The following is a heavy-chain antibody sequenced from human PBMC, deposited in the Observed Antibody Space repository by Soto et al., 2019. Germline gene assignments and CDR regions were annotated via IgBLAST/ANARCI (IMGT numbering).Heavy chain of an antibody. V-gene: IGHV4-30-2*01. Sequence: SETLSLTCAVSGGSISSGGYSWSWIRQPPGKGLEWIGYIYHSGSTYYNPSLKSRVTISVDRSKNQFSLKLSSVTAADTAVYYCATNSTPPEGYGMDVWGQGTTVTVSS. D-gene: IGHD2-2*01. CDR1: GGSISSGGYS. J-gene: IGHJ6*02. CDR3: ATNSTPPEGYGMDV. CDR2: IYHSGST.